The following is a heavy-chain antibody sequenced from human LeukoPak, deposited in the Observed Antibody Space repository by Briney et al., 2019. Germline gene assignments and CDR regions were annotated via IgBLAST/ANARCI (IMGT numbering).Heavy chain of an antibody. CDR2: IKQDGSEK. CDR1: GFTLSSYW. CDR3: ARWAFCSGGSCSRFDS. Sequence: GGSLRLSCAASGFTLSSYWMSWVRQAPGKGLEWVANIKQDGSEKYYVDSVKGRFTISRDNAKNSLSLEMNSLGADDTAVYYCARWAFCSGGSCSRFDSWGQETLVTVSS. J-gene: IGHJ4*02. V-gene: IGHV3-7*01. D-gene: IGHD2-15*01.